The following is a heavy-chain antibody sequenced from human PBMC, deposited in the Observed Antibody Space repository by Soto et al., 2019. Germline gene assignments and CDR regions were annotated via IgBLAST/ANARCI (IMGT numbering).Heavy chain of an antibody. D-gene: IGHD2-15*01. CDR2: IYHSGST. Sequence: SETLSLTCAVSGVSISRGCYSWSWIRQPTGKGLEWIGYIYHSGSTYYNPALKSRVTITVDRSKNQFSLKLSSVTAADTAVYYCARGARPRWTYFDYWGQGTLVTVSS. J-gene: IGHJ4*02. CDR3: ARGARPRWTYFDY. V-gene: IGHV4-30-2*01. CDR1: GVSISRGCYS.